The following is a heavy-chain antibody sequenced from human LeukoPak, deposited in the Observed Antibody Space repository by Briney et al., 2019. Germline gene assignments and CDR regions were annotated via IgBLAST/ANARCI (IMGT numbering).Heavy chain of an antibody. J-gene: IGHJ4*02. D-gene: IGHD3-10*01. CDR3: ARSGNALWFGEYYFDY. V-gene: IGHV3-73*01. CDR1: GFTFSGSA. Sequence: GGSLRLSCAASGFTFSGSAMHWVRQASGKGLEWVGRIRSKANSYATAYAASVKGRFTISRDDSKNTLYLQMNSLRAEDTAVYYCARSGNALWFGEYYFDYWGQGTLVTVSS. CDR2: IRSKANSYAT.